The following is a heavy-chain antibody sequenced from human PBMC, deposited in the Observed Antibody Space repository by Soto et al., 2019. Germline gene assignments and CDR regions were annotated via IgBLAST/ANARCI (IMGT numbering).Heavy chain of an antibody. Sequence: ASVKVSCKTSGYTFNKNAIHWVRQAPGQRLEWMGWVNTGNGDTKYSQKFQDRVTITTDTSASTAYMELSSLRSEDTATYYCARSRNPMVISRYFYYGMDVWGQGTTVTVSS. CDR2: VNTGNGDT. CDR3: ARSRNPMVISRYFYYGMDV. CDR1: GYTFNKNA. J-gene: IGHJ6*02. D-gene: IGHD2-21*01. V-gene: IGHV1-3*04.